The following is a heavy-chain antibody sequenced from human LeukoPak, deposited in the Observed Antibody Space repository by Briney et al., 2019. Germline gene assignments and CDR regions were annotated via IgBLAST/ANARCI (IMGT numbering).Heavy chain of an antibody. CDR3: TTVGLYDFWSGYYIPPHYMDV. J-gene: IGHJ6*03. V-gene: IGHV3-15*01. Sequence: GGSLRLSCAASGFTFSNAWMSWVRKAPGKGLEWVGRIKSKTDGGTTDYAAPVKGRFTISRDDSKNTLYLQMNSLKTEDTAVYYCTTVGLYDFWSGYYIPPHYMDVWGKGTTVTVSS. CDR1: GFTFSNAW. CDR2: IKSKTDGGTT. D-gene: IGHD3-3*01.